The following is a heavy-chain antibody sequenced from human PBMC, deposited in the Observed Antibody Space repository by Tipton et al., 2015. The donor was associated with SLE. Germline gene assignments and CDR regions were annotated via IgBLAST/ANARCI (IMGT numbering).Heavy chain of an antibody. Sequence: LSLTCTVSGGSISSYYWSWIRQPAGGGLEWIGRIYTNENTNYNPSLKSRVTMSVDTSKNHLSLKLISVTAADTAVYYYAREFLNPVTTVHYYFDLWGRGTLVTVSS. D-gene: IGHD4-11*01. CDR3: AREFLNPVTTVHYYFDL. CDR1: GGSISSYY. J-gene: IGHJ2*01. V-gene: IGHV4-4*07. CDR2: IYTNENT.